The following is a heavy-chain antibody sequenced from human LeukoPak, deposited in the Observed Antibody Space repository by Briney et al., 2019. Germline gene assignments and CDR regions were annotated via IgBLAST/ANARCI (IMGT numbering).Heavy chain of an antibody. Sequence: GGSLRLSCAASGFTVSSNYMSWVRQAPGKGLEWVSVIYSGGSTYYADSVKGRFTISRHNSKNTLYLQMNSLRVEDTALYYCAKGGYYDVLTGNDRYFDYWGQGTLVTVSS. CDR2: IYSGGST. CDR3: AKGGYYDVLTGNDRYFDY. D-gene: IGHD3-9*01. J-gene: IGHJ4*02. CDR1: GFTVSSNY. V-gene: IGHV3-53*04.